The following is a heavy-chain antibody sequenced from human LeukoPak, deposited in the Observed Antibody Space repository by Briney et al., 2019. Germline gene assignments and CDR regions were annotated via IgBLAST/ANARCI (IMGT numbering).Heavy chain of an antibody. J-gene: IGHJ4*02. D-gene: IGHD2-15*01. Sequence: SSETMSLTCTVSGGSISSYYWSWIRQPAGKGLDWIGRIYSSGSTNYNPSLKSRVTMSVDTSRNQFSLKLISVTAADTAVYYCARAYCSGGSCYSGFDYWGQGTLVTVSS. V-gene: IGHV4-4*07. CDR3: ARAYCSGGSCYSGFDY. CDR2: IYSSGST. CDR1: GGSISSYY.